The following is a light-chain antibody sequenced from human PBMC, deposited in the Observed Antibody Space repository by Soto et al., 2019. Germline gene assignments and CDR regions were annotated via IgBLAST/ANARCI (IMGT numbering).Light chain of an antibody. Sequence: DIQMTQSPSSLSASVGDRVTITCRASQSISSYLNWYQQKPGKTPKFLIYVASTLQSGAPSRFSGSGSGTDFTIPITSLQPEDFATYYCKQSYRSPATFGQRTNLEIK. J-gene: IGKJ2*01. CDR1: QSISSY. V-gene: IGKV1-39*01. CDR2: VAS. CDR3: KQSYRSPAT.